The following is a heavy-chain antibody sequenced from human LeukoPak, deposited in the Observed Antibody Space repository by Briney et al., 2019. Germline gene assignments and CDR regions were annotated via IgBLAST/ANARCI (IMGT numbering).Heavy chain of an antibody. Sequence: PSETLSLTCTVSGGSISSYYWSWIRQPPGKGLEWIGYIYYSGSTNYNPSLKSRVTISVDTSKNQFSLKLSSVTAADTAVYYCARDGYSGSYYIFDYWGQGTLVTVSS. CDR2: IYYSGST. V-gene: IGHV4-59*01. J-gene: IGHJ4*02. CDR3: ARDGYSGSYYIFDY. CDR1: GGSISSYY. D-gene: IGHD1-26*01.